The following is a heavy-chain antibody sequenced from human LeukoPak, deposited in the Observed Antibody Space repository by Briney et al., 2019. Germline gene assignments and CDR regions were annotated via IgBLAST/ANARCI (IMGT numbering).Heavy chain of an antibody. CDR3: ARDILTDRDAFDI. D-gene: IGHD3-9*01. J-gene: IGHJ3*02. V-gene: IGHV4-59*01. Sequence: PSETLSLTCTVSGGSISSYYWSWIRQPPGKGLEWIGYIYYSGSTSYNPSLKSRVTISVDTSKNQFSLKLSSVTAADTAVYYCARDILTDRDAFDIWGQGTMVTVSS. CDR1: GGSISSYY. CDR2: IYYSGST.